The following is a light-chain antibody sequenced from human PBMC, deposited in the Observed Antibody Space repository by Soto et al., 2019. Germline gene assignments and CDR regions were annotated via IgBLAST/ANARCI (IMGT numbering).Light chain of an antibody. V-gene: IGLV2-14*03. CDR3: SSYTNKDTLL. CDR1: SSDVGGYDH. CDR2: DVT. J-gene: IGLJ3*02. Sequence: QSALTQPASVSGSPGQSITISCTGTSSDVGGYDHVSWYQQHPGKAPKLIIYDVTVRPSGISRRFFGSKSDNTASLAVSGLQPEDEADYYCSSYTNKDTLLFGGGTKLTVL.